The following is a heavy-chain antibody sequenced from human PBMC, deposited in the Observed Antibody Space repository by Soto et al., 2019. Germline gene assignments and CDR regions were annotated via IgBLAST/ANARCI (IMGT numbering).Heavy chain of an antibody. V-gene: IGHV3-23*01. CDR3: AKDPSMILWELPASYYGMDV. D-gene: IGHD1-26*01. CDR2: ISGSGGST. J-gene: IGHJ6*02. Sequence: PGGSLRLSCAASGFTFSSYAMSWVRQAPGKGLEWVSAISGSGGSTYYADSVKGRFTISRDNSKNTLYLQMNSLRAEDTAVYYFAKDPSMILWELPASYYGMDVWGQGTTVTVSS. CDR1: GFTFSSYA.